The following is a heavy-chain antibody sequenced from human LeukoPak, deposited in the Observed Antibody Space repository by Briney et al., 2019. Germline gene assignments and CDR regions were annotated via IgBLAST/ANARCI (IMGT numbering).Heavy chain of an antibody. D-gene: IGHD3-10*01. CDR2: IYHSGST. Sequence: SQTLSLTCTVSGGSISSGGYYWSWIRQPPGKGLEWIGYIYHSGSTNYNPSLKSRVTISVDKSKNQFSLKLSSVTAADTAVYYCARDEFAIPLFYWGQGTLVTVSS. V-gene: IGHV4-30-2*01. CDR3: ARDEFAIPLFY. J-gene: IGHJ4*02. CDR1: GGSISSGGYY.